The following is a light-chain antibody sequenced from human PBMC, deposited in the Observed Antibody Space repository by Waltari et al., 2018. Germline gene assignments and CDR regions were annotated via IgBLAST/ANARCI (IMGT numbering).Light chain of an antibody. CDR1: QRITSGY. CDR3: QQYGSSFWT. CDR2: GTS. J-gene: IGKJ1*01. V-gene: IGKV3-20*01. Sequence: ENVLTQSPGTLSLSPGERATLSCRATQRITSGYVAWYQQRPGQGPRVLIHGTSRRATAVPDRFSASGSGTEFTLTISTLEPEDSAVYYCQQYGSSFWTFGQGTKVEIK.